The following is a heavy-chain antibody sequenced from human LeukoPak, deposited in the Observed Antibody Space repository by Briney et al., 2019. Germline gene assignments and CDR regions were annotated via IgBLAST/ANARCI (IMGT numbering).Heavy chain of an antibody. J-gene: IGHJ2*01. D-gene: IGHD5-24*01. CDR2: IYYSGSK. CDR3: AKGAQLIWYFDL. V-gene: IGHV4-59*01. Sequence: SETLSLTCTVSGGYISTYYWSWIRQPPGKGLEWIGNIYYSGSKNYNPSLKSRVTISVDMSNKQFSLKLSSVTAADTAVYYCAKGAQLIWYFDLWGRGTLVTVST. CDR1: GGYISTYY.